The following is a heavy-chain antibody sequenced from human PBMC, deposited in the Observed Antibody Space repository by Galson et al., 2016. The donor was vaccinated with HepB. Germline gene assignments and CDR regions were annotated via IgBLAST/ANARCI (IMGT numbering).Heavy chain of an antibody. D-gene: IGHD2-2*01. V-gene: IGHV3-33*01. J-gene: IGHJ4*02. CDR1: GITFSRHV. CDR3: ARGTETSWYVQFDY. CDR2: IWYDGSKK. Sequence: SLRLSCAASGITFSRHVMHWVRQAPGKGLEWVAFIWYDGSKKYYGTSVEGRFTISRDNSKNTLYLQMNSLRVDDTAVYYCARGTETSWYVQFDYWGQGTLVTVSS.